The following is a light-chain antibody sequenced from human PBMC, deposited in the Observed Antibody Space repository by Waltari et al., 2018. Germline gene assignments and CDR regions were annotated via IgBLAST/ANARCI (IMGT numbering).Light chain of an antibody. CDR2: DAS. CDR3: HQSGGSQRT. J-gene: IGKJ4*01. V-gene: IGKV3-20*01. Sequence: NVLSQSPGTLSLSPGEGATLSCRASKSVANRFLAWYQQKPGQAPRLLIHDASIRATGVPDRFSGSGSGTDFTLTISRLEPEDFAVYYCHQSGGSQRTFGGGTKLEIK. CDR1: KSVANRF.